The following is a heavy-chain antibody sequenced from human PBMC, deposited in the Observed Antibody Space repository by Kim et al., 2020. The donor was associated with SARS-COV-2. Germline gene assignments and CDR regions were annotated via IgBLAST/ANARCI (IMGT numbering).Heavy chain of an antibody. CDR1: GGTFSSYA. V-gene: IGHV1-69*04. CDR3: ARDGVPRITIFGVVNIDYYYMDV. Sequence: SVKVSCKASGGTFSSYAISWVRQAPGQGLEWMGRIIPILGIANYAQKFQGRVTITADKSTSTAYMELSSLRSEDTAVYHCARDGVPRITIFGVVNIDYYYMDVWGKGTTVTVSS. CDR2: IIPILGIA. D-gene: IGHD3-3*01. J-gene: IGHJ6*03.